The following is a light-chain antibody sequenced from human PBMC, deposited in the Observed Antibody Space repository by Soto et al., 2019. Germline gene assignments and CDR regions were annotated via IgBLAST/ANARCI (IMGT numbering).Light chain of an antibody. CDR1: SSDVGGHNT. J-gene: IGLJ2*01. V-gene: IGLV2-14*01. Sequence: QSALTQPASVSGSPGQSITISCTGTSSDVGGHNTVSWYQKHPDKAPQLLIFGVSLRPSAISTRFSGSKSGNTASLTISGLHPEDEADYFCSSYTSSATLVFGGGTKLTVL. CDR3: SSYTSSATLV. CDR2: GVS.